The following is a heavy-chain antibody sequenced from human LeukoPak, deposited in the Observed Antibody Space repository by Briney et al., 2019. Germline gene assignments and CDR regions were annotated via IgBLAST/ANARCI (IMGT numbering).Heavy chain of an antibody. Sequence: SETLSLTCAVYGGSFSGYYWSWIRQPPGKGLEWIGGINHSGSTNYNPSLKSRVTISVDTSKNQFSLKLSSVTAADTAVYYCARGGYDFWSGYYPARGYGMDVWGQGTTVTVPS. J-gene: IGHJ6*02. CDR3: ARGGYDFWSGYYPARGYGMDV. V-gene: IGHV4-34*01. D-gene: IGHD3-3*01. CDR1: GGSFSGYY. CDR2: INHSGST.